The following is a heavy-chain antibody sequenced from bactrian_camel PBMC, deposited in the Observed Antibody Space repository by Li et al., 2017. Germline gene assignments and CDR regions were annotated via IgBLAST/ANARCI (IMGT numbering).Heavy chain of an antibody. Sequence: VQLVESGGGLVQPGNSLRVSCAVSGFTSSRAYMSWVRQAPGKGLEWVSTIYTEGSGIYYTDSVKGRFTISRDNAKSTVYLQMNSLKSEDTALYYCARVRDWSDGRVWYDTWGQGTQVAVS. J-gene: IGHJ4*01. D-gene: IGHD1*01. CDR3: ARVRDWSDGRVWYDT. CDR1: GFTSSRAY. V-gene: IGHV3-2*01. CDR2: IYTEGSGI.